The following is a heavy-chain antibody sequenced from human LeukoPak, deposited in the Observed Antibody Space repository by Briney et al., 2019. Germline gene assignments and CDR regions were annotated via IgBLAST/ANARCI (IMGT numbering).Heavy chain of an antibody. Sequence: SETXSLTCAVSGYFISSGYYWGWIRQPPEKGVEWIGIIYHSGSTYYNPSIKSRVTISMEKTKNHVYMKLNTESGGGTAVYYCAKINTGSSADPFDNWGQGTLVTVSS. CDR2: IYHSGST. CDR3: AKINTGSSADPFDN. CDR1: GYFISSGYY. J-gene: IGHJ4*02. V-gene: IGHV4-38-2*01. D-gene: IGHD1-26*01.